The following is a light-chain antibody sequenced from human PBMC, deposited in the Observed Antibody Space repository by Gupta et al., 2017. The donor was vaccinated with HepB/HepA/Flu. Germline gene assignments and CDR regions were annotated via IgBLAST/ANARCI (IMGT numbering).Light chain of an antibody. J-gene: IGKJ4*01. CDR3: QQPCHWPIT. CDR1: QSISSL. Sequence: EIVLTQSPATLFLSPGEISTLSCRASQSISSLLAWYQQKPGQAPRLLISDASSWADGIPARFSGSRSGTAFTLTISSLEPEDFAAYYCQQPCHWPITFGGGTKVEMK. CDR2: DAS. V-gene: IGKV3-11*01.